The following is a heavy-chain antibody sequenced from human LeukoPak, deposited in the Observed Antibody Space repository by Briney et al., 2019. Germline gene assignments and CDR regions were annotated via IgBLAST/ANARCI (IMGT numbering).Heavy chain of an antibody. J-gene: IGHJ3*02. Sequence: ASVKVSCKASGGTLSSYAISWVRQAPGQGLEWMGWISAYNGNTNYAQKLQGRVTMTTDTSTSTAYMELRSLRSDDTAVYYCAILTMIVVVITHDDAFDIWGQGTMVTVSS. CDR1: GGTLSSYA. CDR2: ISAYNGNT. V-gene: IGHV1-18*01. CDR3: AILTMIVVVITHDDAFDI. D-gene: IGHD3-22*01.